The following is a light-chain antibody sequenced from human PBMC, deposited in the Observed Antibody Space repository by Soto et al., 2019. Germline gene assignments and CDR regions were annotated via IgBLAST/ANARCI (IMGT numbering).Light chain of an antibody. CDR2: GAS. CDR3: QQYTNSWT. V-gene: IGKV3-15*01. CDR1: QSVSNN. Sequence: EIVMTQSPATLSVSPGERATLSCRASQSVSNNLAWYQKKPGQAPRLLIYGASTRATGIPARFSGSGSGTEFTLTISSLQSEDFAVYYCQQYTNSWTFGEGTRVEIK. J-gene: IGKJ1*01.